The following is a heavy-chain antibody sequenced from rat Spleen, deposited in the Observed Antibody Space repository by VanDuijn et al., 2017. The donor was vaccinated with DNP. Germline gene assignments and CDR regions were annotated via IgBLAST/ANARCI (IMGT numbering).Heavy chain of an antibody. CDR2: ISSGGST. D-gene: IGHD1-9*01. CDR3: TRAYGYNSIFDY. CDR1: GFSLTSYG. Sequence: QVQLKESGPGLVQPSQTLSLTCTVSGFSLTSYGVSWVRQPPGKGLEWIAAISSGGSTYYNSALKSRLSISRDTSKSQVFLKMNSLQTEDTAIYFCTRAYGYNSIFDYWGQGVMVTVSS. V-gene: IGHV2S12*01. J-gene: IGHJ2*01.